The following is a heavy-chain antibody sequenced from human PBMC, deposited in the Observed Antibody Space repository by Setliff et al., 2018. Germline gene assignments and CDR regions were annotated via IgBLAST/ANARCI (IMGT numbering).Heavy chain of an antibody. V-gene: IGHV4-34*01. J-gene: IGHJ6*02. CDR3: ARLSWDGLRYYGLDV. CDR1: GESFSSFY. Sequence: SETLSLTCSVYGESFSSFYWSWIRQPPGKGLEWIGEINHSGTTTYNPSLKSRVTVSVDTSRNQFSLKLRSVTAADTAVYYCARLSWDGLRYYGLDVWGQGATVTVSS. D-gene: IGHD3-10*01. CDR2: INHSGTT.